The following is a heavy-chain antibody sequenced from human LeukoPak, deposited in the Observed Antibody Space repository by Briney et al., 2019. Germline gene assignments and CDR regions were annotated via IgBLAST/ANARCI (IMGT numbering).Heavy chain of an antibody. Sequence: GESLKISCKGSGYSFTTYWIGWVRQMPGKGLEWLGIIYPGDSDTRYSPSFQGQVTISVDKSISTAYLQWSSLKASDTAMYYCARTDCSGGNCDSEGNWFDPWGQGTLVIVSS. J-gene: IGHJ5*02. CDR3: ARTDCSGGNCDSEGNWFDP. V-gene: IGHV5-51*01. D-gene: IGHD2-15*01. CDR2: IYPGDSDT. CDR1: GYSFTTYW.